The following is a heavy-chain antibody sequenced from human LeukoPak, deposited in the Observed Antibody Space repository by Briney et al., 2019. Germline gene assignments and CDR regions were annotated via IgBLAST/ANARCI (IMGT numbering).Heavy chain of an antibody. CDR1: GGSISSRSYY. CDR2: IYYSGST. D-gene: IGHD3-22*01. Sequence: PSETLSLTCTVSGGSISSRSYYWGWIRQPPGKGLEWIGSIYYSGSTYYNPSLKSRVTISADTSKNQFSLKLSSVTAADTAVYYCARLTRPGYYDSSGYFYFDSWGQGTLVTVSS. CDR3: ARLTRPGYYDSSGYFYFDS. V-gene: IGHV4-39*01. J-gene: IGHJ4*02.